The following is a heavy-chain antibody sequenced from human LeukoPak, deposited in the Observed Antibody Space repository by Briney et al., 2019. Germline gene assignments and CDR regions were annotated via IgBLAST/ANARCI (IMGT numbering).Heavy chain of an antibody. D-gene: IGHD4-11*01. J-gene: IGHJ4*02. CDR2: IYYSGST. CDR1: GGSISSYY. CDR3: ARVSGDYSGIDY. Sequence: ASETLSLTCSVSGGSISSYYWSWIRQPPGKGLEWIGYIYYSGSTNYNPSLKSRVTISVDTSKNQFSLKLSSVTAADTAVYYCARVSGDYSGIDYWGEGTLVTVSS. V-gene: IGHV4-59*01.